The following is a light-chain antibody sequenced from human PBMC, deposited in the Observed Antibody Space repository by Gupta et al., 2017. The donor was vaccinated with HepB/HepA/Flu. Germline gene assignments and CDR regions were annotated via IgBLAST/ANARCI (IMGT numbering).Light chain of an antibody. CDR3: QQDGGAPRT. Sequence: EIVLMQSPGTLSLSPGERATLSCRATQSVTTNLAWYQQKPGQAPRLLIYGASNRAAGVPDRFSGSGSGTDFILTISRLEPEDFAVYYCQQDGGAPRTFGQGTKVENK. CDR1: QSVTTN. V-gene: IGKV3-20*01. J-gene: IGKJ1*01. CDR2: GAS.